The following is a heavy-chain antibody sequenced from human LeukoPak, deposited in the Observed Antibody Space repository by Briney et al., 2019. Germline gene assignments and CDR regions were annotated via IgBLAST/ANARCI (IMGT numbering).Heavy chain of an antibody. CDR3: AKDRDSSSWYNWFDP. Sequence: GGSLRLSCAASGFIFSNYAMSWVRQVPGKGLEWVSTISGSGGATYYADSVKGRFIISRDNSKNTLYLQMISLRAEDTAVYYCAKDRDSSSWYNWFDPWGQGTLVTVSS. CDR1: GFIFSNYA. J-gene: IGHJ5*02. V-gene: IGHV3-23*01. D-gene: IGHD6-13*01. CDR2: ISGSGGAT.